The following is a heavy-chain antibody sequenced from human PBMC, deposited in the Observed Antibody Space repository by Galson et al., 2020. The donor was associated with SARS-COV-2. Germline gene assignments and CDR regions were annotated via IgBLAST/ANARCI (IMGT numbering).Heavy chain of an antibody. CDR2: FDPEDGET. CDR3: ATGVAVAGSPGAYYYYYGMDV. Sequence: GESLKISCKVSGYTLTELSMHWVRQAPGKGLEWMGGFDPEDGETIYAQKFQGRVTMTEDTSTDTAYMELSSLRSEDTAVYYCATGVAVAGSPGAYYYYYGMDVWGQGTTVTVSS. V-gene: IGHV1-24*01. J-gene: IGHJ6*02. CDR1: GYTLTELS. D-gene: IGHD6-19*01.